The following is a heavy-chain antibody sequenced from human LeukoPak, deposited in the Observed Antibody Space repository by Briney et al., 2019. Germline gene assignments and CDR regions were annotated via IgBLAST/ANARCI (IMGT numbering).Heavy chain of an antibody. CDR3: TTQPRVAYCGGDCYRLDY. V-gene: IGHV3-15*01. J-gene: IGHJ4*02. CDR1: GFTFSNAW. CDR2: IKSKTDGGTT. D-gene: IGHD2-21*02. Sequence: GGSLRLSCAASGFTFSNAWMSWVRQAPGKGLEWVGRIKSKTDGGTTDYAAPVKGRFTISRDDSKNTLYLQMNSLKTEDTAVYYCTTQPRVAYCGGDCYRLDYWGQGTLVTVSS.